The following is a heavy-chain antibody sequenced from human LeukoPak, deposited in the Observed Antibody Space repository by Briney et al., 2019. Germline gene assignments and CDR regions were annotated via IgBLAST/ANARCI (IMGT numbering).Heavy chain of an antibody. CDR2: ISYDGSNK. V-gene: IGHV3-30-3*01. CDR1: GFTFSSYA. J-gene: IGHJ4*02. CDR3: ARDLGRGSYSFDY. D-gene: IGHD1-26*01. Sequence: GGSLRLSCAASGFTFSSYAMHWVRQAPGKGLEWVAVISYDGSNKYYADSVKGRFTISRDNSKNTLYLQMNSLRAEDTAVYYCARDLGRGSYSFDYWGQGTLVTVSS.